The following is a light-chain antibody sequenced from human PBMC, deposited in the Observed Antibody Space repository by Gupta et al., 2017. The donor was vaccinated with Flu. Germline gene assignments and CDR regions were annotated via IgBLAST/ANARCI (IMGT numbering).Light chain of an antibody. Sequence: QSALTQPPSASGSPGQSVTISCIGTSSDVGGYNYVSWYQQHLGKAPKLMIYEVSKRPSGVPDRFSGSKSGNTASLTVSGLQAEDEADYYCSSYAGSNNWVFGGGTKLTVL. CDR3: SSYAGSNNWV. CDR1: SSDVGGYNY. V-gene: IGLV2-8*01. CDR2: EVS. J-gene: IGLJ3*02.